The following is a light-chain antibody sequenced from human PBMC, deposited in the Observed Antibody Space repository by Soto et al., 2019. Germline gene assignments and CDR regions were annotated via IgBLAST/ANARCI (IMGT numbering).Light chain of an antibody. J-gene: IGKJ1*01. CDR3: QHYNNWPQT. Sequence: IVMTQSPDSLAVSLGERATINCKSSQSILYSSNNKNYLAWCQQKPGQSPKLLIYWASTRESGVPDRFSGSGSGTDFTLTINSLQAEDVAVYYCQHYNNWPQTFGQGTKVDIK. CDR2: WAS. CDR1: QSILYSSNNKNY. V-gene: IGKV4-1*01.